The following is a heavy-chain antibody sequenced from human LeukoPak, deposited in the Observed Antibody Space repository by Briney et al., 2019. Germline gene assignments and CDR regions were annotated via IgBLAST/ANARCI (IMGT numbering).Heavy chain of an antibody. CDR3: ARDQDGSGPDY. V-gene: IGHV1-69*04. CDR2: IIPILGIA. J-gene: IGHJ4*02. CDR1: GGTFSSYA. Sequence: ASVKVSCKASGGTFSSYAISWVRQAPGQGLEWMGRIIPILGIANYAQKSQGRVTITADKSTSTAYMELSSLRSEDTAVYYCARDQDGSGPDYWGQGTLVTVSS. D-gene: IGHD6-19*01.